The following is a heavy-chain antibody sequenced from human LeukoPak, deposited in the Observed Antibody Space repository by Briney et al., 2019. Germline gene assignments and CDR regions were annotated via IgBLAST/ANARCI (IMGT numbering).Heavy chain of an antibody. Sequence: SETLSLTCTVSGGSISSIDYYWGWVRQPPGKGLEWIGTIFYNGATQYNPSLKSRIAMGVYKSMNQFSLKLTSVTAADTAVYFCARETRFDDSSGHTTGYWGQGTLVTVSS. J-gene: IGHJ4*02. CDR1: GGSISSIDYY. CDR3: ARETRFDDSSGHTTGY. CDR2: IFYNGAT. D-gene: IGHD3-22*01. V-gene: IGHV4-39*01.